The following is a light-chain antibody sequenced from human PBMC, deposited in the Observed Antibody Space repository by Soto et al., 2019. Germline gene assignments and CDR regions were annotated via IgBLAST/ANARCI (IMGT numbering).Light chain of an antibody. J-gene: IGKJ5*01. V-gene: IGKV1-9*01. CDR2: AAS. CDR3: QQLNSYPIT. CDR1: QGISSY. Sequence: DIQLTQSPSFLSASVGDRVTITCRASQGISSYLAWYQQKPGKAPKLLIYAASTLQSGVPSRFSGIGSGAEFILTSTSRQPKDFTTYYCQQLNSYPITFGQGTRLEIK.